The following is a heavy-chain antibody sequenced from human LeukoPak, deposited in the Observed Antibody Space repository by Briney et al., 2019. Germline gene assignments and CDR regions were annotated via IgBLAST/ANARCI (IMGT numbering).Heavy chain of an antibody. V-gene: IGHV4-38-2*02. Sequence: SETLSLTCTVSGYSISSGYYWGWIRQPPGKGLEWIGSIYHSGSTYYNPSLKSRVPISVDTSTNQFSLKLSSVTAADTAVYYCARVYWVYYFDYWGQGTLVTVSS. CDR2: IYHSGST. CDR3: ARVYWVYYFDY. J-gene: IGHJ4*02. D-gene: IGHD2-8*02. CDR1: GYSISSGYY.